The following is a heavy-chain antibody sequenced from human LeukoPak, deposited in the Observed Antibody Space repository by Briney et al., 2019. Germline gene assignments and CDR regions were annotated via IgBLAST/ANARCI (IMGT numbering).Heavy chain of an antibody. D-gene: IGHD3-16*01. CDR1: GFTFSNAW. CDR2: ISSSSSYI. Sequence: GGSLRLSCAASGFTFSNAWMNWVRQAPGKGLEWVSSISSSSSYIYYADSVKGRFTISRDNAKNSLYLQMNSLRAEDTAVYYCAIFGIAELVPDAFDIWGQGTMVTVSS. V-gene: IGHV3-21*01. J-gene: IGHJ3*02. CDR3: AIFGIAELVPDAFDI.